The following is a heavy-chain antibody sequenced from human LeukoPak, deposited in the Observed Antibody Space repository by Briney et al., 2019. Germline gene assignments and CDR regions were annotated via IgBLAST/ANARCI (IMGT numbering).Heavy chain of an antibody. V-gene: IGHV1-2*02. Sequence: EASVKVSCKASGYSFTGYYMHWVRQAPGQGLEWMGWINPNSGGTNYAQKFQGRVTMTRDTSISTAYMELSRLRSDDTAVYYCARDKDTDYYYGMDVWGQGTTVTVSS. CDR2: INPNSGGT. D-gene: IGHD2-15*01. CDR3: ARDKDTDYYYGMDV. CDR1: GYSFTGYY. J-gene: IGHJ6*02.